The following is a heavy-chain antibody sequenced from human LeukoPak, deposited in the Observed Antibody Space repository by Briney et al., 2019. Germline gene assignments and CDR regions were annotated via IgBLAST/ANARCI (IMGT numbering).Heavy chain of an antibody. CDR2: IDHSGST. V-gene: IGHV4-34*01. CDR3: ARGEGSGSYMSYFDY. CDR1: VGSFSGYY. J-gene: IGHJ4*02. D-gene: IGHD3-10*01. Sequence: PSETLSLTCAVYVGSFSGYYWSWIRQPPGKGLEWIGEIDHSGSTIYNPSLESRVTISQDTSKNQFSLKLSSVTAADTAVYYCARGEGSGSYMSYFDYWGQGGLVTVSS.